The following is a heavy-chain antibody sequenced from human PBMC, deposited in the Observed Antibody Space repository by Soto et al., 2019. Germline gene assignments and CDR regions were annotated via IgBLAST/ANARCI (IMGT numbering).Heavy chain of an antibody. V-gene: IGHV4-59*08. D-gene: IGHD3-3*01. J-gene: IGHJ4*02. CDR1: GASIRSYY. CDR2: IYYSGKN. Sequence: SETLSLTCTVSGASIRSYYWSWIRQPPGKGLEWIGYIYYSGKNSYNPSLKSRVTLSLDTSKNHFSLKLTSVTAADTAVYYCAGSGFHFDYWGQGNLVTVSS. CDR3: AGSGFHFDY.